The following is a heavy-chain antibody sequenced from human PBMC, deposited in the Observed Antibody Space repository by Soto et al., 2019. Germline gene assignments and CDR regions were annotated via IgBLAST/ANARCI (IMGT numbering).Heavy chain of an antibody. D-gene: IGHD3-9*01. CDR2: IYHSGST. CDR1: SGSISSSNW. Sequence: QVQLQESGPGLVKPSGTLSLTCAVSSGSISSSNWWSWVRQPPGKELEWIGEIYHSGSTNYNPSLKSRVTISVDKSKNQFSLKLSSVTAADTAVYYCARGAGLRYFDWLPPLDYWGQGTLVTVSS. J-gene: IGHJ4*02. V-gene: IGHV4-4*02. CDR3: ARGAGLRYFDWLPPLDY.